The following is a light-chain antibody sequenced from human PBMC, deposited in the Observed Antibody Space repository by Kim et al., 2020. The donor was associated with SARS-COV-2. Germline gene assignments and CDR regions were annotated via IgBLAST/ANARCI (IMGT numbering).Light chain of an antibody. CDR3: QQRSNLIT. V-gene: IGKV3-11*01. Sequence: EIVLTQSPGTLSLSPGERATLSCMASQSVSSYLAWYQQKPGQALRLIIYDVSSRATGIPARFSGSGSGTDLTLTISSLEPEDFAVYYCQQRSNLITFGQGTRLEIK. J-gene: IGKJ5*01. CDR1: QSVSSY. CDR2: DVS.